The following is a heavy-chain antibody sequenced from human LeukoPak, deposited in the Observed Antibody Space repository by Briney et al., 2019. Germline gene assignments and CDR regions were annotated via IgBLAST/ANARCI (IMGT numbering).Heavy chain of an antibody. D-gene: IGHD3-22*01. V-gene: IGHV4-38-2*01. J-gene: IGHJ4*02. CDR3: ASVGIVVVI. CDR2: IYYSGST. Sequence: SETLSLTCGVSSEFFSGYYWGWIRQPPGKGLEWIGSIYYSGSTYYNPSLKSRVTISVDTSKNQFSLKLSSVTAADTAVYYCASVGIVVVIWGQGTLVTVSS. CDR1: SEFFSGYY.